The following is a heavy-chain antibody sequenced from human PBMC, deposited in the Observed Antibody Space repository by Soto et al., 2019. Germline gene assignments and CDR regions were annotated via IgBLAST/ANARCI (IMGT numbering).Heavy chain of an antibody. D-gene: IGHD2-21*02. CDR3: ARGGHVVVVTAAFDN. J-gene: IGHJ4*01. CDR1: GGSISSGNYY. V-gene: IGHV4-30-4*01. Sequence: SETLSLTCTVSGGSISSGNYYWSWIRQPPGKGLEWIGFISYSGSTYYSASLQSRVTMSVDTSKNQFSLNLSFVTAADTAVYYCARGGHVVVVTAAFDNWGHGTLVTVSS. CDR2: ISYSGST.